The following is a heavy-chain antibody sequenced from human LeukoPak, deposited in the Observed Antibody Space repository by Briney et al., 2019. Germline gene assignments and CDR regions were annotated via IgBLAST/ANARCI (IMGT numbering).Heavy chain of an antibody. CDR1: GFSFRTSW. V-gene: IGHV3-7*01. J-gene: IGHJ5*02. D-gene: IGHD6-19*01. CDR3: AAGISVAGSSWFDP. CDR2: IHQYGSER. Sequence: GGSLRLSCAASGFSFRTSWMNWVRQAPGKGLEWVANIHQYGSERYYADSVKGRFTISRDNAKNSMYLQMNSLRAEDTAVYYCAAGISVAGSSWFDPWGQGTLVTVSS.